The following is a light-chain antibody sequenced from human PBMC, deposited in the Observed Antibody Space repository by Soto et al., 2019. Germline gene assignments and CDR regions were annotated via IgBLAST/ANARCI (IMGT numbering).Light chain of an antibody. CDR1: QGISSY. Sequence: DIQLTQSPSFLSASVGDRVTITCRASQGISSYLAWYQQKPGKAPKVLIYVASKLQSGVPPRFSGSGSGTEFSLKITGLQPEDFATYYFQQLNTYPYTFGQGTTLEI. J-gene: IGKJ2*01. CDR2: VAS. V-gene: IGKV1-9*01. CDR3: QQLNTYPYT.